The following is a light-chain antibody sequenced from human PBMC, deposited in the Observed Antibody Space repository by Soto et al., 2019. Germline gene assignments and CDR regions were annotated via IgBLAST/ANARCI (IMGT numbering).Light chain of an antibody. CDR3: YQSLSTLLIA. CDR1: QSITTY. V-gene: IGKV1-39*01. CDR2: AAS. J-gene: IGKJ5*01. Sequence: DIQMTQSPSSLSESIGDGVTITCRASQSITTYLNWYQQKPGKAPKLLISAASNLQSGAPSRFRGSASGPDFTLVICCPQTEDFATYYCYQSLSTLLIALGHGTRL.